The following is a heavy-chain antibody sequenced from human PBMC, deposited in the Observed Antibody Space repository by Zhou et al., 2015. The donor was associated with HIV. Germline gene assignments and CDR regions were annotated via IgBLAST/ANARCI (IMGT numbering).Heavy chain of an antibody. J-gene: IGHJ6*01. D-gene: IGHD6-13*01. CDR3: ARVLQQLARFYYYGMDV. CDR1: GGTFSSYA. V-gene: IGHV1-69*01. Sequence: QVQLVQSGAEVKKPGSSVKVSCKASGGTFSSYAISWVRQAPGQGLEWMGGIIPIFGTANYAQKFQGRVTITADESTSTAYMELSSLRSEDTAVYYCARVLQQLARFYYYGMDVWGPRDHGHRLL. CDR2: IIPIFGTA.